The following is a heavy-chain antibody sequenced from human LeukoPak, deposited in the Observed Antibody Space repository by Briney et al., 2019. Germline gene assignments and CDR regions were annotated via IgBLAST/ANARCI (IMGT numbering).Heavy chain of an antibody. V-gene: IGHV4-59*01. Sequence: VKPSETLSLTCAVSGGSIGSYYWSWIRQPPGKGLEWIGYIYYSGSTNYNPSLKSRVTTSVDTSKNHFSLNLSSVTAADTAVYYCARLRPPYYYYDSSGYIDYWGQGTLVTVSS. CDR3: ARLRPPYYYYDSSGYIDY. CDR1: GGSIGSYY. CDR2: IYYSGST. D-gene: IGHD3-22*01. J-gene: IGHJ4*02.